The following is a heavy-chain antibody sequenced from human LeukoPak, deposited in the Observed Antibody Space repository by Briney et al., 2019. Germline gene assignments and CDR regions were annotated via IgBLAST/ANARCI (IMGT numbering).Heavy chain of an antibody. CDR2: IYTSGST. CDR1: GGSISSGSYY. Sequence: SETLSLTCTVSGGSISSGSYYWSWIRQPAGKGLEWIGRIYTSGSTNYNPSLKSRVTISVDTSKNQFSLKLRSVTAADTAVYYCARDPGGVQWLVRGNWFDPWGQGTLVTVSS. D-gene: IGHD6-19*01. V-gene: IGHV4-61*02. CDR3: ARDPGGVQWLVRGNWFDP. J-gene: IGHJ5*02.